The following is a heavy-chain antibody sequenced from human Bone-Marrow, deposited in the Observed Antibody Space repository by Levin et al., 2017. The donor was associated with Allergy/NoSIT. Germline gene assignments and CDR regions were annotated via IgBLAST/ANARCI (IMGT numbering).Heavy chain of an antibody. CDR3: ARDPTSDYYDTTSLGYFEY. CDR1: GFIFSSFA. J-gene: IGHJ4*02. D-gene: IGHD3-22*01. Sequence: PSGGSLRLSCAASGFIFSSFAMHWVRQAPGKGLEWVAVISSDGSNKYYAASVKGRFTISRDNSKSTLFLQMNSLRAEDTAVYYCARDPTSDYYDTTSLGYFEYWGQGTLVTVSS. V-gene: IGHV3-30-3*01. CDR2: ISSDGSNK.